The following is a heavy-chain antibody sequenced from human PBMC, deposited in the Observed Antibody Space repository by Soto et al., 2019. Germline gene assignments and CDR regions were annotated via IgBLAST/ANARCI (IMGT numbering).Heavy chain of an antibody. CDR2: INSDGSST. CDR3: ASRGAAAGVDY. Sequence: GGSLRLSCAASGITFSSYWMHWVRQAPGKGLVWVSRINSDGSSTTYADSVKGRFTISRDNAKNTLYLQMNSLRAEDTAVYYCASRGAAAGVDYWGQGTVVTV. V-gene: IGHV3-74*01. CDR1: GITFSSYW. J-gene: IGHJ4*02. D-gene: IGHD6-13*01.